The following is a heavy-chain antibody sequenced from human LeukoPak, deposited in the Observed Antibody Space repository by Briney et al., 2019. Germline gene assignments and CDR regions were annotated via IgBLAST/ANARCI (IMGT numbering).Heavy chain of an antibody. D-gene: IGHD6-6*01. V-gene: IGHV4-34*01. CDR2: INHSGST. Sequence: SETLSLTCAVYGGSFSGYYWSWIRQPPGKGLEWIGEINHSGSTNYNPSLKSRVTISVDTSKNQSSLKLSSVTAADTAVYYCARGEYSSSSAAFDIWGQGTMVTVSS. CDR3: ARGEYSSSSAAFDI. J-gene: IGHJ3*02. CDR1: GGSFSGYY.